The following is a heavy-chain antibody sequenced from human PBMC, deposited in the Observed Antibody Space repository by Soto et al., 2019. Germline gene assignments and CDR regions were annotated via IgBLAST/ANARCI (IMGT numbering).Heavy chain of an antibody. Sequence: QVQLVQSGAEVKKPGSSVKVSCKASGGTFSSYAISWVRQAPGQGLEWMGGIIPIFGTANYAQKFQGRVTITADESTSTAYMELSSLRSEDTAVYYCVRGNMDRGGPSAAFGPWGQGTLVTVSS. CDR3: VRGNMDRGGPSAAFGP. J-gene: IGHJ5*02. CDR2: IIPIFGTA. V-gene: IGHV1-69*01. CDR1: GGTFSSYA. D-gene: IGHD2-2*03.